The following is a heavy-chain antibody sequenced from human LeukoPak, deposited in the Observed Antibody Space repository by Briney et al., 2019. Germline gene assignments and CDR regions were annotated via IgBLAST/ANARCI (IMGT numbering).Heavy chain of an antibody. Sequence: PGGSLRLSCAASGFTFSSYSMNWVRQAPGKGLEWVSAITGSGAFTDYADSVKGRFTISRDNSKNMLYLQMNSLRAEDTAVYYCAKRSAESSGYFDYWGQGTLVTVSS. CDR1: GFTFSSYS. D-gene: IGHD6-19*01. V-gene: IGHV3-23*01. J-gene: IGHJ4*02. CDR3: AKRSAESSGYFDY. CDR2: ITGSGAFT.